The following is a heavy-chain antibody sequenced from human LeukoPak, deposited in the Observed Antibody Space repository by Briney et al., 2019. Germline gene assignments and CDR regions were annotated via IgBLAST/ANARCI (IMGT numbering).Heavy chain of an antibody. CDR2: INPSGGST. Sequence: GASVKVSCKASGYIFTTYFMHWLRQAPGQGLEWMGIINPSGGSTSYAQKFQGRVTMTRDMSTSTVYMELSSLRSEDTAVYYCARALFYDILTGLVSWFDPWGQGTLVTVSS. V-gene: IGHV1-46*01. J-gene: IGHJ5*02. CDR3: ARALFYDILTGLVSWFDP. CDR1: GYIFTTYF. D-gene: IGHD3-9*01.